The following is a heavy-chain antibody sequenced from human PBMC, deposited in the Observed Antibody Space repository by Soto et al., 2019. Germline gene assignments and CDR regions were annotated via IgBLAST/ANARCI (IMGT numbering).Heavy chain of an antibody. CDR3: ARDWVELADYYYYYGMDV. Sequence: QVQLVESGGGVVQPGRSLRLSCAASEFTFSTYTMHWVRQAPGKGLEWVAVISYDGRQKYYADSVKGRFTISRDNSKNTLYLQMYSLRAEDTALYYCARDWVELADYYYYYGMDVW. V-gene: IGHV3-30*04. J-gene: IGHJ6*01. CDR1: EFTFSTYT. D-gene: IGHD1-7*01. CDR2: ISYDGRQK.